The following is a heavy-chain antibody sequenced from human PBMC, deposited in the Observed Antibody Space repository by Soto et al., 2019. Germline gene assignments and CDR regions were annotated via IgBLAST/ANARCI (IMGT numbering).Heavy chain of an antibody. CDR3: AHIRLKTTVTNDGLYYFDY. D-gene: IGHD4-17*01. CDR2: IYWDDDK. J-gene: IGHJ4*02. CDR1: GFSLSTSGVG. Sequence: QITLKESGPTLVKPTQTLTLTCTFSGFSLSTSGVGVGWIRQPPGKALEWLALIYWDDDKRYSPSLKSRLTITKDPSKNQVVLTMTNMDPVDTATYYCAHIRLKTTVTNDGLYYFDYWGQGTLVTVSS. V-gene: IGHV2-5*02.